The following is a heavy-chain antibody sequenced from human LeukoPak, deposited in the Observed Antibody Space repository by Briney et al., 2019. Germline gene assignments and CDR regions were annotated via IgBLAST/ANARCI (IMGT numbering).Heavy chain of an antibody. Sequence: ASLKVSCKASGYTFTGYYMHWVRQAPGQGLEWIGWINLYSGDTNYAQKFRRSVSMTRDQHSRPAYMELSRLRSGDTAIYYCTRAHEFADLLIDYWGQGTLVTVSS. CDR3: TRAHEFADLLIDY. D-gene: IGHD2-21*02. CDR1: GYTFTGYY. CDR2: INLYSGDT. J-gene: IGHJ4*02. V-gene: IGHV1-2*02.